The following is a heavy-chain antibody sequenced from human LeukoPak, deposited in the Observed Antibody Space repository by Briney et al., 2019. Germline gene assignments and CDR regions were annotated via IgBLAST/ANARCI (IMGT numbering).Heavy chain of an antibody. CDR2: ISSSSSTI. J-gene: IGHJ3*02. V-gene: IGHV3-48*01. CDR1: GFTFSSYS. CDR3: ARDPGGVATPDAFDI. D-gene: IGHD5-12*01. Sequence: PGGSPRLSCAASGFTFSSYSMNWVRQAPGKGLEWVSYISSSSSTIYYADSVKGRFTISRDNAKNSLYLQMNSLRAEDTAVYYCARDPGGVATPDAFDIWGQGTMVTVSS.